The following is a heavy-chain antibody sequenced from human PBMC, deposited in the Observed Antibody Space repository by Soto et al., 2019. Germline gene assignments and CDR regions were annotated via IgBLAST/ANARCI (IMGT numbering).Heavy chain of an antibody. CDR1: GGSISSYY. V-gene: IGHV4-59*01. J-gene: IGHJ4*02. D-gene: IGHD3-9*01. Sequence: SETLSLTCTVSGGSISSYYWSWIRQPPGKGLEWIGYIYYSGSTNYNPSLKSRVTISVDTSKNQFSLKLSSVTAADMAVYYCARSLTGYYNFDYWGKGTLVTVS. CDR2: IYYSGST. CDR3: ARSLTGYYNFDY.